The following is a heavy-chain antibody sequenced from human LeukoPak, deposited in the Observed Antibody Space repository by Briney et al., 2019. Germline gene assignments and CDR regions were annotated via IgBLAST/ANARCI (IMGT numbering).Heavy chain of an antibody. J-gene: IGHJ5*02. V-gene: IGHV4-59*02. CDR1: GGSVSSYY. Sequence: PSETLSLTCTVSGGSVSSYYWKWVRQTPGKGLEWIGYISHTDTITYGPSLGNRVPMSLDTPIHQFSLKVHSVTPADTGVYFCARGYCSHELCPVFPSWGQGILVTVSS. CDR2: ISHTDTI. CDR3: ARGYCSHELCPVFPS. D-gene: IGHD2-15*01.